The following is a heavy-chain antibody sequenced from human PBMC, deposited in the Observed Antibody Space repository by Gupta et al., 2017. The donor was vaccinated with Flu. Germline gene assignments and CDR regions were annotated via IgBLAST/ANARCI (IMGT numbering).Heavy chain of an antibody. CDR1: GFTVNSNY. J-gene: IGHJ4*02. Sequence: EVQLVESGGTLVQPGGSLRLSCSASGFTVNSNYMSWVRQAPGKGLEWVSVIYSGGSTYYADSVKGRFTISRDHSKNTLYLQMNSLRTEETAVYYCARDYDDTSGYYHFLDYWGQGTLVTVSS. D-gene: IGHD3-22*01. CDR2: IYSGGST. V-gene: IGHV3-66*02. CDR3: ARDYDDTSGYYHFLDY.